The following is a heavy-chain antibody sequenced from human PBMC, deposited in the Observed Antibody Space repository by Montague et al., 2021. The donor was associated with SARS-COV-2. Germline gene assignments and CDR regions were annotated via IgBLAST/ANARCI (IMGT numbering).Heavy chain of an antibody. J-gene: IGHJ6*03. CDR2: INHSGSA. CDR3: ARLRDGVVPSPILGVGPYYSYYYMDV. CDR1: GGSFSAYY. V-gene: IGHV4-34*01. D-gene: IGHD3-10*01. Sequence: SETLSLTRAVYGGSFSAYYWNWIRQPPGKGLEWIGEINHSGSANYNPSLKRRVIISVDMSKNQFSLKLNSVTAADTAVYYCARLRDGVVPSPILGVGPYYSYYYMDVWGRGTTVTVSS.